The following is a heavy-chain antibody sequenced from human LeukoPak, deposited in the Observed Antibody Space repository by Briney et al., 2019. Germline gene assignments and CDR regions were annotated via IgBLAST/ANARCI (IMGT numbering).Heavy chain of an antibody. CDR2: ISAYNGNT. J-gene: IGHJ4*02. D-gene: IGHD2-15*01. CDR1: GYTFTSYG. CDR3: ARDRYPYCSGGSCYLGY. V-gene: IGHV1-18*01. Sequence: GASVKVSCKASGYTFTSYGISGVRQAPGQGLEWMGWISAYNGNTNYAQKLQGRVTMTTDTSTSTAYMELRSLRSDDTAVYYCARDRYPYCSGGSCYLGYWGQGTLVTVSS.